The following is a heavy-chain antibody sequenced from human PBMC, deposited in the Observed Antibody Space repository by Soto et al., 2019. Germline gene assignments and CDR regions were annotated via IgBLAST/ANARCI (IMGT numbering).Heavy chain of an antibody. Sequence: GGSLRLSCAASGFTFSTCAMSWVRQAPGKGLEWVSSISGTAGRTYSADSVKGRFTISRDNSKNTLFLQMNSLRDEDTAVYYCARESRGYSYGYEYYYGMDVWGQGTMVTVSS. CDR2: ISGTAGRT. V-gene: IGHV3-23*01. CDR3: ARESRGYSYGYEYYYGMDV. J-gene: IGHJ6*02. CDR1: GFTFSTCA. D-gene: IGHD5-18*01.